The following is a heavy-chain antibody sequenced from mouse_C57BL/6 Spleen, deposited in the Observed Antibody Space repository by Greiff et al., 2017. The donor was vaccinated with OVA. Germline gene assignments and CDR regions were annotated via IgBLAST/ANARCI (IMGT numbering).Heavy chain of an antibody. CDR2: ISSGGSYT. CDR1: GFTFSSYG. D-gene: IGHD4-1*01. J-gene: IGHJ2*01. V-gene: IGHV5-6*01. CDR3: ARLLTGTYFDY. Sequence: VQLVESGGDLVKPGGSLKLSCAASGFTFSSYGMSWVRQTPDKRLEWVATISSGGSYTYYPDSVKGRFTISRDNAKNTLYLQMSSLKSEDTAMYYCARLLTGTYFDYWGQGTTLTVSS.